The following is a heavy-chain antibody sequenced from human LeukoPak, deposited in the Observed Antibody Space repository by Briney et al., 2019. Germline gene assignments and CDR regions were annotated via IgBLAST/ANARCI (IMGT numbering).Heavy chain of an antibody. D-gene: IGHD5-12*01. CDR2: IYYSGST. V-gene: IGHV4-59*01. Sequence: SETLSLTCTVSGCSFSSYDWSWIRQAPGKGLEWIGYIYYSGSTNYNPSLKSRVTISVDTSKNQFSLHLSSVTAADTAMYYCVRDLGTSGSDAYDIWGQGTMVTVSS. J-gene: IGHJ3*02. CDR1: GCSFSSYD. CDR3: VRDLGTSGSDAYDI.